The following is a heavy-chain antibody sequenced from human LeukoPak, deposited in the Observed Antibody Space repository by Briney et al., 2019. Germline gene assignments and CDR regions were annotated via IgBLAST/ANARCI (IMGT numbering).Heavy chain of an antibody. J-gene: IGHJ4*02. CDR1: GGSISSSSYY. Sequence: PSETLSLTCTVSGGSISSSSYYWGWIRQPPGKGLEWIGSMYYSGSTYYNPYLKSRFTISVDTSKNQFSLKLSSVTAADTAVYYCAKNMAVAAFDYWGLGTLVTVSS. V-gene: IGHV4-39*01. D-gene: IGHD6-19*01. CDR2: MYYSGST. CDR3: AKNMAVAAFDY.